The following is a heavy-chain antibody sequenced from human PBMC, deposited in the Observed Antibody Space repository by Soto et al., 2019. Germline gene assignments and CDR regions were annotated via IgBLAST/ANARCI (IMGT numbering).Heavy chain of an antibody. CDR3: EKDQGIWSLYGMDV. CDR2: ISYDGSNK. J-gene: IGHJ6*02. V-gene: IGHV3-30*18. D-gene: IGHD3-3*01. CDR1: GFTFSSYG. Sequence: PGGSLRLSCAASGFTFSSYGMHWVRQAPGKGLEWVAVISYDGSNKYYADSVKGRFTISGDNSKNTLYLQMNSLRAEDTAVYYCEKDQGIWSLYGMDVWGQGTTVTVSS.